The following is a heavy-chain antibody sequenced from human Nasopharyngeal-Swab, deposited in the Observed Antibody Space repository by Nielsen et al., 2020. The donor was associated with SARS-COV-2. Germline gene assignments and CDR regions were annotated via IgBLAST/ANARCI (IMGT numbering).Heavy chain of an antibody. CDR2: ISYGGGDE. CDR3: ARSYNPGGFGWLLSND. D-gene: IGHD3-9*01. V-gene: IGHV3-30*04. Sequence: GESLKISCEASGFTFSSYPMQWVRRAPGKGLEWVSVISYGGGDEHYADSVKGRFTISRDNSKNMLYLQMNSLTVDDTAVYYCARSYNPGGFGWLLSNDWGQGTLVTVSS. CDR1: GFTFSSYP. J-gene: IGHJ4*02.